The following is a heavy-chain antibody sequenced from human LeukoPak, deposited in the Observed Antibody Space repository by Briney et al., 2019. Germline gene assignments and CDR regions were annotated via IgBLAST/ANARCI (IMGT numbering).Heavy chain of an antibody. J-gene: IGHJ5*02. CDR3: ARNMGYCSSTSCYNYFDP. CDR2: IYSSGSA. D-gene: IGHD2-2*01. CDR1: GASIDSFY. Sequence: SETLSLTCSVSGASIDSFYWSWIRQSAGKGLEWIGRIYSSGSANYNPSLKSRVTMSADMSKNQISLKLTSVTAADTALYYCARNMGYCSSTSCYNYFDPWGQGLLVTVSS. V-gene: IGHV4-4*07.